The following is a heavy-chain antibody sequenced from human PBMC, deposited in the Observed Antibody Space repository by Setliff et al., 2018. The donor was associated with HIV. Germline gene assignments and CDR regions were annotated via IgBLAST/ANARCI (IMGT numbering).Heavy chain of an antibody. D-gene: IGHD3-10*01. J-gene: IGHJ5*02. CDR1: GGSFSGYY. CDR3: ARVAAGTYGKGDWFDP. CDR2: IYYSETT. Sequence: PSETLSLTCAVYGGSFSGYYWSWIRQHPGKGLEWIGFIYYSETTYYNPSLKSRVTISVDKSKNQFSLKLTSVTAADTAVYYCARVAAGTYGKGDWFDPWGQGTQVTVSS. V-gene: IGHV4-34*01.